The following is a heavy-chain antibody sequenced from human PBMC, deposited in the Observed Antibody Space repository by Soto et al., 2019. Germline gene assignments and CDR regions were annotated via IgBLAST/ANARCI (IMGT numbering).Heavy chain of an antibody. D-gene: IGHD6-13*01. Sequence: ASVKVSCKASGGTFSSYAISWVRQAPGQGLEWMGGIIPIFGTANYAQKFQGRVTITADESTSTAYMELSSLRSEDTAVYYCARKESRDRIAAPGEGWFDPWGQGTLVTVSS. J-gene: IGHJ5*02. CDR1: GGTFSSYA. V-gene: IGHV1-69*13. CDR3: ARKESRDRIAAPGEGWFDP. CDR2: IIPIFGTA.